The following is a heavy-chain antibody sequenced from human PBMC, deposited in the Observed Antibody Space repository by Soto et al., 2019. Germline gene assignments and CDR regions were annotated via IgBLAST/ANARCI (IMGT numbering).Heavy chain of an antibody. D-gene: IGHD3-10*01. Sequence: ASVKVSCKASGYTFTSYDINWVRQATGQGLEWMGWMNPNSGNTGYAQKFQGRVTMTRNTSISTAYMELSSLRSEDTAVYYCARSLWGDPLLFKFITMVRGVTISWFDPWGQGTLVTVSS. CDR3: ARSLWGDPLLFKFITMVRGVTISWFDP. CDR1: GYTFTSYD. CDR2: MNPNSGNT. J-gene: IGHJ5*02. V-gene: IGHV1-8*01.